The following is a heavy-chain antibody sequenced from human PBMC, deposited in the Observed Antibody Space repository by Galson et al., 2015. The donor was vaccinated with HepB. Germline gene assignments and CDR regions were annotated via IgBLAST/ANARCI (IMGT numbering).Heavy chain of an antibody. CDR2: IYYSGGT. Sequence: SETLSLTCTVSGGSISSSSYYYWGWIRQPPGKGLEWIGSIYYSGGTYYNPSLKSRVTISADTSKNQFSLKLSSVTAADTAVYYCARHLRDGPNFWYFDLWGRGTLVTVSS. J-gene: IGHJ2*01. D-gene: IGHD4/OR15-4a*01. CDR3: ARHLRDGPNFWYFDL. V-gene: IGHV4-39*01. CDR1: GGSISSSSYYY.